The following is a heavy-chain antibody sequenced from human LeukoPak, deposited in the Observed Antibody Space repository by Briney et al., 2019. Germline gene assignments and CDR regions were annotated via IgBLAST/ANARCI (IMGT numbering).Heavy chain of an antibody. D-gene: IGHD3-22*01. J-gene: IGHJ4*02. CDR1: GGSISSGGYS. CDR2: IYHSGST. Sequence: SETLSLTCAVSGGSISSGGYSWSWIRQPPGKGLEWIGYIYHSGSTYYNPSLKSRVTMSVDRSKNQFSLKLSSVTAADTAVYYCARESSSGAYFDYWGQGTLVTVSS. V-gene: IGHV4-30-2*01. CDR3: ARESSSGAYFDY.